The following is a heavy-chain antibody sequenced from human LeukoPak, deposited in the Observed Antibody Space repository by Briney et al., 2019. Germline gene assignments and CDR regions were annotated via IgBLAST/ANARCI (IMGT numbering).Heavy chain of an antibody. CDR3: ARHESNMYYYGMDV. J-gene: IGHJ6*02. CDR1: GFTFSNFL. CDR2: ISGSGGDT. D-gene: IGHD2/OR15-2a*01. V-gene: IGHV3-23*01. Sequence: PGGSLRLSCAASGFTFSNFLMTWVRQAPGKGPEWVSAISGSGGDTYYADSVKGRFTVSRENAKNSLYLQMNSLRAEDTAVYYCARHESNMYYYGMDVWGQGTTVTVSS.